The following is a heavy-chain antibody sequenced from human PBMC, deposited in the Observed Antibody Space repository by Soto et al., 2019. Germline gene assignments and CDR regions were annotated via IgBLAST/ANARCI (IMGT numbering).Heavy chain of an antibody. CDR3: ARVPYCSSSSCYSYFDS. V-gene: IGHV3-74*01. CDR2: ISSDGSST. D-gene: IGHD2-2*01. J-gene: IGHJ4*02. CDR1: GFTLSNYW. Sequence: EGQLVESGGGLVQPGGSLRLSCAASGFTLSNYWMHWARQAPGKGLVWVSRISSDGSSTNYADSVKGRFTISRDNAKNTLHLQMNSLRAEDTAVYYCARVPYCSSSSCYSYFDSWGQGTLVTVSS.